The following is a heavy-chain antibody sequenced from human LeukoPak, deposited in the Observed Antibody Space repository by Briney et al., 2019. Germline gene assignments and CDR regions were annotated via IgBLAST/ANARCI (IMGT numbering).Heavy chain of an antibody. CDR2: INTNTGNP. CDR3: ARRREVAVPWSDAFDI. V-gene: IGHV7-4-1*02. J-gene: IGHJ3*02. D-gene: IGHD6-19*01. CDR1: GYTFTSYA. Sequence: GASVKVSCKASGYTFTSYAMNWVRQAPGQGLEWMGWINTNTGNPTYAQGFTGRFVFSLDTSVSTAYLQISSLKAEDTAVYYCARRREVAVPWSDAFDIWGQGTMVTVSS.